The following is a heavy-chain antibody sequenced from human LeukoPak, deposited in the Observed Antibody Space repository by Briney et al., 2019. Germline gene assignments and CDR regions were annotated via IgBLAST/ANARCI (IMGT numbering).Heavy chain of an antibody. Sequence: SETLSLTCTVSGGSISSYYWQWIRQPPGNRLEWIGYVYYSGSADYNPSLKSRVTISVDTSKNQFSLKLTSVTAADTAVYYCARGEPRIARPGAPPFDLWGRGTLVTVSS. CDR2: VYYSGSA. CDR3: ARGEPRIARPGAPPFDL. V-gene: IGHV4-59*01. D-gene: IGHD6-13*01. J-gene: IGHJ2*01. CDR1: GGSISSYY.